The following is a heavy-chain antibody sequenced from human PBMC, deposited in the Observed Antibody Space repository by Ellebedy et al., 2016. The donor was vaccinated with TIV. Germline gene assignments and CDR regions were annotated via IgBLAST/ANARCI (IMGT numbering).Heavy chain of an antibody. V-gene: IGHV3-48*01. CDR2: ISSGGSTI. Sequence: GGSLRLXCAASGFTFSGSSMNWVRQAPGKGLEWVSYISSGGSTIYYADSVKGRFTISRDDAKNSLYLQMNSLRAEDTAVYYCAKDRRSYDAFDIWGQGTMVTVSS. CDR1: GFTFSGSS. J-gene: IGHJ3*02. CDR3: AKDRRSYDAFDI.